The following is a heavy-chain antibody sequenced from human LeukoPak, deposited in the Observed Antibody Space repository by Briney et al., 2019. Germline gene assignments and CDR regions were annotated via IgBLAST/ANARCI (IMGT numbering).Heavy chain of an antibody. CDR1: GYTFTSYY. J-gene: IGHJ3*02. V-gene: IGHV1-46*01. D-gene: IGHD3-9*01. Sequence: ASVKVSCKASGYTFTSYYMHWVRQAPGQGLEWMGIINPSGGSTSYAQKFQGRVTMTRDMSTSTVYMELSSLRSEDTAVYYCARAVYDILTGTNDAFDIWGQGTMVTVSS. CDR2: INPSGGST. CDR3: ARAVYDILTGTNDAFDI.